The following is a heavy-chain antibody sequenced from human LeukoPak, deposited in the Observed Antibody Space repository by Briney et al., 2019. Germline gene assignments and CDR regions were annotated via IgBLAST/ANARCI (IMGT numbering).Heavy chain of an antibody. V-gene: IGHV3-7*01. Sequence: GGSLRVSCAASGFTFSNYWMSWVRQAPGKGLEWVANIKQDGSEKCYVDSVKGRFTISRDNAKNSLYLQMNSLRAEDTAVYYCARELSPVDYWGQGTLVTVSS. J-gene: IGHJ4*02. CDR1: GFTFSNYW. D-gene: IGHD4/OR15-4a*01. CDR3: ARELSPVDY. CDR2: IKQDGSEK.